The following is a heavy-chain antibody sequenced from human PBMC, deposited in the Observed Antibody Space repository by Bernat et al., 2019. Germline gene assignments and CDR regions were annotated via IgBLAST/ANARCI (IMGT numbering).Heavy chain of an antibody. CDR2: INPSGGST. CDR3: ARDHNWKGLRMDV. D-gene: IGHD1-20*01. Sequence: QVQLVQSGAEVKKPGSSVKVSCKASGYTFTSYYMHWVRQAPGQGLEWMGIINPSGGSTSYAQKFQGRVTMTRDTSTSTVYMELSSLRSEDTAVYYCARDHNWKGLRMDVWGKGTTVTVSS. J-gene: IGHJ6*03. V-gene: IGHV1-46*01. CDR1: GYTFTSYY.